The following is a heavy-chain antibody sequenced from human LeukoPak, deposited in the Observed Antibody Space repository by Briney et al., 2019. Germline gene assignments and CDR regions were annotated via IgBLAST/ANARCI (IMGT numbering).Heavy chain of an antibody. V-gene: IGHV4-39*07. CDR1: VGSISSSSYY. J-gene: IGHJ3*02. D-gene: IGHD1-1*01. CDR2: IYYSGST. CDR3: ARVQLERRNGAFDI. Sequence: PSETLSLTCTVSVGSISSSSYYWGWIRQPPGKGLEWIGSIYYSGSTYYNPSLESPVTISVDTSKNQVSLKLSSVTAADTAVYYCARVQLERRNGAFDIWGQGTMVTVSS.